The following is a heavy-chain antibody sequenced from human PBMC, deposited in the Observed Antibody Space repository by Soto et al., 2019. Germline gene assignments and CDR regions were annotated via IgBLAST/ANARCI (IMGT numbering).Heavy chain of an antibody. CDR2: INTYNGMT. CDR3: AKSPESEMATN. CDR1: GYTFINYH. V-gene: IGHV1-18*01. Sequence: QVQLVQSGGEVKKPGASVTVSCKASGYTFINYHITWARQAPGQGLEWMAWINTYNGMTDYAQRYQRSVAMTRDTATCTDYTQLRNLGSDDTAVNFGAKSPESEMATNWGQGTLVTVSP. J-gene: IGHJ4*02. D-gene: IGHD5-12*01.